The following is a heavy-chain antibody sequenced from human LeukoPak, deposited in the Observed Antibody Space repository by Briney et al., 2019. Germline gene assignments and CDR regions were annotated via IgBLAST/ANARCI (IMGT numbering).Heavy chain of an antibody. CDR1: GGSISSYY. CDR3: ARRGPLVLLDY. CDR2: IYYSGST. V-gene: IGHV4-59*08. J-gene: IGHJ4*02. D-gene: IGHD2-15*01. Sequence: PSETLSLTCTVSGGSISSYYWSWIRQPPGKGLEWIGYIYYSGSTNYNPSLKSRVTISVDTSKNQFSLKLSSVTAADTAVYYCARRGPLVLLDYWGQGTLVTVSS.